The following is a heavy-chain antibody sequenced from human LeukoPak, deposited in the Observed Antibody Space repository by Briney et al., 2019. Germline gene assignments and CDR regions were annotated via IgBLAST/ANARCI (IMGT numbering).Heavy chain of an antibody. J-gene: IGHJ3*02. CDR3: ARSRITMIVVVILYDAFDI. D-gene: IGHD3-22*01. V-gene: IGHV1-69*13. CDR1: GGTFSSYA. Sequence: GASVKVSCKASGGTFSSYAISWVRQAPGQGLEWRGGIIPIFGTANYAQKFQGRVTITADESTSTAYMELSSLRSEDTAVYYCARSRITMIVVVILYDAFDIWGQGTMVTVSS. CDR2: IIPIFGTA.